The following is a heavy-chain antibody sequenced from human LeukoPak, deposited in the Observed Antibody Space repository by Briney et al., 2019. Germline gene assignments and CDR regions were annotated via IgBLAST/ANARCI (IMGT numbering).Heavy chain of an antibody. CDR2: VYHSGIT. CDR1: GGSISNTNW. Sequence: SETLSFTCAVSGGSISNTNWWLWVRQPPGKGLERIKEVYHSGITNYTPSLKSRVTISVDKSKNQFSLKLSSVTAADTAVYYCARTGYNYGLDYWGQGTLVTVSS. CDR3: ARTGYNYGLDY. D-gene: IGHD5-18*01. V-gene: IGHV4-4*02. J-gene: IGHJ4*02.